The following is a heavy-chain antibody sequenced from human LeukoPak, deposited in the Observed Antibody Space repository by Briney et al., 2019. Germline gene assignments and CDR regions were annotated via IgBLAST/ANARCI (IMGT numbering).Heavy chain of an antibody. V-gene: IGHV4-39*07. Sequence: KPSETLSLTCTVSGGSISSSSYYWGWIRQPPGKGLEWIGSIYYSGSTYYNPSLKSRVTISVDTSKNQFSLKLSSVTAADTAVYYCARCVTTDYYYYMDVWGKGTTVTVSS. CDR3: ARCVTTDYYYYMDV. D-gene: IGHD4-11*01. CDR2: IYYSGST. J-gene: IGHJ6*03. CDR1: GGSISSSSYY.